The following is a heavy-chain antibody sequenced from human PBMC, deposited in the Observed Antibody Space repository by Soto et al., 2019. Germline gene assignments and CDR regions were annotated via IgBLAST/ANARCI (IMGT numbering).Heavy chain of an antibody. D-gene: IGHD2-2*01. CDR3: VSGVVVPAAKTHFDY. CDR1: GYTFTSYY. V-gene: IGHV1-46*01. Sequence: ASVKVSCKASGYTFTSYYMHWVRQAPGQGLEWMGIINPSGGSTSYAQKFQGRVTMTRDTSTSTVYMELSSLRSEDTAVYYCVSGVVVPAAKTHFDYWGQGTLVTVSS. J-gene: IGHJ4*02. CDR2: INPSGGST.